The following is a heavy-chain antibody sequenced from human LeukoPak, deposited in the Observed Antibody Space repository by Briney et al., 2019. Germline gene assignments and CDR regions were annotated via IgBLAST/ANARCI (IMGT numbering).Heavy chain of an antibody. D-gene: IGHD4-17*01. Sequence: PGGALRLSRAASGFTLSKFLMSLVRQAPREGPEWVANIGQDGSQKEYVDTMKGRFTISRDNAKNSLHLEMNSLRGEDTAVYYCARRATVREDYFDYWGQGTLVTVSS. CDR1: GFTLSKFL. CDR2: IGQDGSQK. V-gene: IGHV3-7*05. J-gene: IGHJ4*02. CDR3: ARRATVREDYFDY.